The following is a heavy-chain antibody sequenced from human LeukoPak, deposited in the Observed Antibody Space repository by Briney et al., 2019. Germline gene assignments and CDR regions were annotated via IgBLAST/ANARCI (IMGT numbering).Heavy chain of an antibody. CDR1: AGSISSYY. CDR3: ARDWSGSANWFDP. J-gene: IGHJ5*02. Sequence: KPSETLSLTCTVSAGSISSYYWSWIRQPAGKGLEWIGRIYNSGSTNYNPSLKSRVTMSVDTSKNQFSLKVSSVTAADTAVYYCARDWSGSANWFDPWGQGTLVIVSS. V-gene: IGHV4-4*07. CDR2: IYNSGST. D-gene: IGHD1-26*01.